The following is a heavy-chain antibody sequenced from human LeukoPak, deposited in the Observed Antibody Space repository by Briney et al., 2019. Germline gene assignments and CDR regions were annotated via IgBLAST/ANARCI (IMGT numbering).Heavy chain of an antibody. D-gene: IGHD3-10*01. J-gene: IGHJ4*02. CDR2: IYYSGST. CDR1: GGSISSSSYY. Sequence: SETLSLTCTASGGSISSSSYYWGWIRQPPGKGLEWIGSIYYSGSTYYNPSLKSRVTISVDTSKNQFSLKLSSVTAADTAVYYCAGVRGVRIDYWGQGTLVTVSS. CDR3: AGVRGVRIDY. V-gene: IGHV4-39*01.